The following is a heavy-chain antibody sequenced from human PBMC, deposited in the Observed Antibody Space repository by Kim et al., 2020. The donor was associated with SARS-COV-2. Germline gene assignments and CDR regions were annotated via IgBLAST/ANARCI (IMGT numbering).Heavy chain of an antibody. J-gene: IGHJ4*02. Sequence: SQTLSLTCAVSGDSVSRDSAGWHWIRQSPSRGLEWLGRTYYRSRWFSDYAGSVQSRISIKPDTSRHQFSLQLNSVTPEDTAVYYCARSPRTNWGELDYWGQGTLVTVSS. CDR1: GDSVSRDSAG. CDR2: TYYRSRWFS. V-gene: IGHV6-1*01. D-gene: IGHD7-27*01. CDR3: ARSPRTNWGELDY.